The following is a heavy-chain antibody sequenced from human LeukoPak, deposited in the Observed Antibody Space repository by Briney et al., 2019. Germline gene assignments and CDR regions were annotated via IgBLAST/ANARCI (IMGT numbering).Heavy chain of an antibody. CDR1: GFTFSSYG. J-gene: IGHJ4*02. Sequence: GGSLRLSCAASGFTFSSYGMHWVRQAPGKGLEWVAFIRYDGSNKYYADSVKGRFTISRDNSKNTLYLQMNSLRAEDTAVYYCALEDGADYYCSGSYYDYWGQGTLVTVSS. V-gene: IGHV3-30*02. CDR3: ALEDGADYYCSGSYYDY. CDR2: IRYDGSNK. D-gene: IGHD3-10*01.